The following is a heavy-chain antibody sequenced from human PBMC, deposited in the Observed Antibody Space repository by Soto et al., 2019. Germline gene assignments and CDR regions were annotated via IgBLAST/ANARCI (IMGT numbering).Heavy chain of an antibody. J-gene: IGHJ4*02. CDR2: INHSGST. Sequence: SETLSLTCAVYGGSFSGYYWSWIRQPPGKGLEWIGEINHSGSTNYSPSLKSRVTISVDTSKNQFSLKLSSVTAADTAVYYCARNCSTTSCQIWGFDYWGQGTLVTVSS. V-gene: IGHV4-34*01. CDR3: ARNCSTTSCQIWGFDY. D-gene: IGHD2-2*01. CDR1: GGSFSGYY.